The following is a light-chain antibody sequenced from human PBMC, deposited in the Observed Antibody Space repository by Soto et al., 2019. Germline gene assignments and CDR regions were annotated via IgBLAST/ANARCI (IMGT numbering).Light chain of an antibody. CDR2: VFN. CDR1: SSVVAFYNH. Sequence: QSVLTQPASVSGSPGQSITISCTGASSVVAFYNHVCGYQKHPAKSPKRRISVFNNRPSGVSHLFSGSKSGNTASLTNSGLQAEDEADYSCSLFASTHTDVYGTGPKATVL. V-gene: IGLV2-14*03. J-gene: IGLJ1*01. CDR3: SLFASTHTDV.